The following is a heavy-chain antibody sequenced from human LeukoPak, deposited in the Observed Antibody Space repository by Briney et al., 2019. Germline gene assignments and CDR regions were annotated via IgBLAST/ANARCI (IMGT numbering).Heavy chain of an antibody. D-gene: IGHD3-22*01. V-gene: IGHV3-21*01. CDR2: ISSSSRSI. CDR1: GFTFRTYT. Sequence: GGSLRLSCAASGFTFRTYTMNWVRQAPGKGLEGGSSISSSSRSIYYADSVKGRFTSSRDNAKNSLYLQMSNLRAEDTAVYYCASAYYYDSTDYYYPSDYWGQGTLVTVSS. J-gene: IGHJ4*02. CDR3: ASAYYYDSTDYYYPSDY.